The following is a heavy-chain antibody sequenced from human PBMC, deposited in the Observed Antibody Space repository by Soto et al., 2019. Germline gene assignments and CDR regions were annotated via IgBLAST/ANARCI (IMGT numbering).Heavy chain of an antibody. Sequence: QVQLVQSGAEVKKPGASVKVSCKASGYTFTSYGISWVRQAPGQGLEWMGWISAYNGNTNYAQKLQGRVTMTTDTSTSTAYMELRSLRSDDTAVYYCARRYYDFWSGYYKAWFDPWGQGTLVTVSS. D-gene: IGHD3-3*01. J-gene: IGHJ5*02. CDR3: ARRYYDFWSGYYKAWFDP. V-gene: IGHV1-18*01. CDR2: ISAYNGNT. CDR1: GYTFTSYG.